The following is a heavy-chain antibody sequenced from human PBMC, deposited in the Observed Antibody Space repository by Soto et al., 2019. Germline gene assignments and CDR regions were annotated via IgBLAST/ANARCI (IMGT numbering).Heavy chain of an antibody. V-gene: IGHV1-58*02. D-gene: IGHD1-1*01. CDR2: IVVGSGNT. CDR3: AADWNGNNWFDP. CDR1: GFTFTSSA. Sequence: ASVKVSCKASGFTFTSSAMQWVRQARGQRLEWIGWIVVGSGNTNYAQKFQERVTITRDMSTSTAYMELSSLRSEDTAVYYCAADWNGNNWFDPWGQGTLVTVSS. J-gene: IGHJ5*02.